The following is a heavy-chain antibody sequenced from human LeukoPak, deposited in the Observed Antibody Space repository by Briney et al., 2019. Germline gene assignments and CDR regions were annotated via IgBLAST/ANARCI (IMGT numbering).Heavy chain of an antibody. V-gene: IGHV1-24*01. CDR3: ATADGYFDY. Sequence: ASVKVSCKASGGTFSSYAISWVRQAPGQGLEWMGGFDPEDGETIYAQKFQGRVTMTEDTSTDTAYRELSSLRSEDTAVYYCATADGYFDYWGQGTLVTVSS. CDR1: GGTFSSYA. CDR2: FDPEDGET. J-gene: IGHJ4*02.